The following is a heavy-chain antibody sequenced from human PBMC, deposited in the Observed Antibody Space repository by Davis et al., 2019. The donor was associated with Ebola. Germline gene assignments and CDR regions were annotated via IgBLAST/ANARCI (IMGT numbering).Heavy chain of an antibody. CDR3: ARSLMTTGWFDP. CDR2: IYYSGST. Sequence: MPSETLSLTCTVSGGSISSGDYYWSWIRQPPGKGLEWIGYIYYSGSTYYNPSLKSRVTISVDTSKNQFSLKLSSVTAADTAVYYCARSLMTTGWFDPWGQGTLVTVSS. V-gene: IGHV4-30-4*02. D-gene: IGHD4-17*01. CDR1: GGSISSGDYY. J-gene: IGHJ5*02.